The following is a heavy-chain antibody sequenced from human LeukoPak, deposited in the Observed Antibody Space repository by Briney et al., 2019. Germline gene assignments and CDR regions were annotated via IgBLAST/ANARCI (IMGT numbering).Heavy chain of an antibody. V-gene: IGHV3-7*01. CDR1: GFTFCNYW. Sequence: GGSLRLSCAASGFTFCNYWMSWVRQAPGKGRGWVANIKQDGIEKYYVDSVKGRFTISRDNAKNSLYLQINSLRAEDTAVYYCATASSSGYYRDYWGQGTLVTVSS. CDR2: IKQDGIEK. J-gene: IGHJ4*02. CDR3: ATASSSGYYRDY. D-gene: IGHD3-22*01.